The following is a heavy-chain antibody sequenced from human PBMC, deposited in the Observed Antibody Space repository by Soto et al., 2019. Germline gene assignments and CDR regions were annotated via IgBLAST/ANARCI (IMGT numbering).Heavy chain of an antibody. D-gene: IGHD4-17*01. CDR1: GGSISSGGYS. J-gene: IGHJ4*02. V-gene: IGHV4-30-2*01. CDR3: ARASTTVTTLDY. Sequence: QLQLQESGSGLVKPSQTLSLTCAVSGGSISSGGYSWSWIRQPPGKGLEWVWYIYHSGSTHYNPSLKSRVTIAVHRSKNQFSLKLSSVTAADTAVYSCARASTTVTTLDYWGQGTLVTVSS. CDR2: IYHSGST.